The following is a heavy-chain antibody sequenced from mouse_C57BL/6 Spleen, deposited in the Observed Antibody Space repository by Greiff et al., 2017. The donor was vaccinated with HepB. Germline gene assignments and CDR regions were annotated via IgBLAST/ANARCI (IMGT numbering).Heavy chain of an antibody. CDR3: ARKGYDYGWDY. J-gene: IGHJ2*01. D-gene: IGHD2-4*01. V-gene: IGHV1-19*01. CDR1: GYTFTDYY. CDR2: INPYNGGT. Sequence: EVKLVESGPVLVKPGASVKMSCKASGYTFTDYYMNWVKQSHGKSLEWIGVINPYNGGTSYNQKFKGKATLAVDKSSSTAYMELNSLTSEDSAVYYCARKGYDYGWDYWGQGTTLTVSS.